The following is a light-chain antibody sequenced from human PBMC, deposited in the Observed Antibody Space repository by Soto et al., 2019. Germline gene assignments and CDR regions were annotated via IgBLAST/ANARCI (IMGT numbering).Light chain of an antibody. J-gene: IGLJ3*02. CDR1: SSDFGSYSV. V-gene: IGLV2-23*01. CDR2: EGT. CDR3: HSYARGTLV. Sequence: QSALTQPASVSGSPGQSITISCTGTSSDFGSYSVVSWYQQHPGKAPKLLIYEGTKRPSGVSRRFSGSESGNTASLTISGLQAEDEADYYCHSYARGTLVFGWGTKLTVL.